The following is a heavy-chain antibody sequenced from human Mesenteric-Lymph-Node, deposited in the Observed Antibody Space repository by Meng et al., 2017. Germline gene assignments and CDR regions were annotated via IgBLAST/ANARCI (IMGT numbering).Heavy chain of an antibody. CDR1: GFTFSSYA. D-gene: IGHD6-13*01. J-gene: IGHJ4*02. CDR2: ISYDGSNK. V-gene: IGHV3-30*10. CDR3: AGSAAAGSFDY. Sequence: GESLKISCAASGFTFSSYAMHWVRQAPGKGLEWVAVISYDGSNKYYTDSVKGRFTISGDNSKNTLYLQMNSLRAEDTAVYYCAGSAAAGSFDYWGQGTLVTVSS.